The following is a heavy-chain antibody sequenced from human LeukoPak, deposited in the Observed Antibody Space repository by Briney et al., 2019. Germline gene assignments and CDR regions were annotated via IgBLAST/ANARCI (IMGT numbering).Heavy chain of an antibody. V-gene: IGHV1-46*01. Sequence: GASVKVSCKASGYTFTSYYMHWVRQAPGQGLEWMGIINPSGGSTSYAQKFQGRVTMTRDTSTSTVYMELSSLRSEDTAVYYCARDKGPRTGTTPPQVGDAFDIWGQGTMVTVSS. CDR3: ARDKGPRTGTTPPQVGDAFDI. J-gene: IGHJ3*02. D-gene: IGHD1-1*01. CDR1: GYTFTSYY. CDR2: INPSGGST.